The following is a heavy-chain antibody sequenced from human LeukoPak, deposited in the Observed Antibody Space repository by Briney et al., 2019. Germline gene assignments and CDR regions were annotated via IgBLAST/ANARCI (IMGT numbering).Heavy chain of an antibody. CDR3: AKRYGDYGTFDY. Sequence: GGSLRLSCAASGFTFSSYGMHWVRQAPGKGLEWVAFIRYDGSNKYYADSVKGRFTISRDNSKNTLYLQMNSLRAGDTAVYYCAKRYGDYGTFDYWGQGTLVTVSS. V-gene: IGHV3-30*02. CDR2: IRYDGSNK. CDR1: GFTFSSYG. J-gene: IGHJ4*02. D-gene: IGHD4-17*01.